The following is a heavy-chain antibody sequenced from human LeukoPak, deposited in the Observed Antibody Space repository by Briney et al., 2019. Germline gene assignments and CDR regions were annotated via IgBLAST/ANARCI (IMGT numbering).Heavy chain of an antibody. CDR3: ARDLMAVAGTGFDY. CDR2: ISRAGDYS. J-gene: IGHJ4*02. CDR1: GFTFSSYS. Sequence: GGSLRLSCVASGFTFSSYSMNWVRQAPGKGLEWVSSISRAGDYSYSEDSAKGRFTISRDNAKDSLYLQLNSLRAEDKAIYYCARDLMAVAGTGFDYWGQGALVTVSS. D-gene: IGHD6-19*01. V-gene: IGHV3-21*01.